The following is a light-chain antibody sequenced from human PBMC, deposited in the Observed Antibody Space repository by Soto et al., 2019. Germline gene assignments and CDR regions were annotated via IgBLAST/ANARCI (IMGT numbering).Light chain of an antibody. V-gene: IGLV4-60*02. J-gene: IGLJ3*02. CDR3: ETWDSNTRV. Sequence: QLVLTQSSSASASLGSSVKLTFTLSSGHSSYIIAWHQQQPGKAPRYLMKLEGSGSYNKGSGIPDHFSGSSSGADRYLTISNLQFEDEADYYCETWDSNTRVFGGGTKLTVL. CDR2: LEGSGSY. CDR1: SGHSSYI.